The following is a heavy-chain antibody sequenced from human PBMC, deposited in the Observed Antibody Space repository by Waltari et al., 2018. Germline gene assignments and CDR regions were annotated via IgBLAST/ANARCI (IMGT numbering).Heavy chain of an antibody. V-gene: IGHV4-30-2*01. D-gene: IGHD5-18*01. Sequence: QLQLQESGSGLVKPSQTLSLTCAVPGVSISSGGYSCSWIRQPPGKGLEWIGYIYHSGSTYYNPSLKSRVTISVDRSKNQFSLKLSSVTAADTAVYYCARAAAMVDLDYWGQGTLVTVSS. CDR2: IYHSGST. CDR3: ARAAAMVDLDY. CDR1: GVSISSGGYS. J-gene: IGHJ4*02.